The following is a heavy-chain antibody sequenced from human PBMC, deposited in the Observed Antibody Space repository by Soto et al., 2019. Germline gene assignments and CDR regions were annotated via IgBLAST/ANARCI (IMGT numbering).Heavy chain of an antibody. CDR2: ISSYGADT. CDR1: GFTFNSYA. Sequence: GSLSLSCSASGFTFNSYAMHWVRQAPGKGLEFVSAISSYGADTYYADSVKGRFAISRDNSKNTLYLQMSSLRAEDTALYYCVKEGYMRSDWYGQFDYWGQGALVTVSS. D-gene: IGHD6-19*01. J-gene: IGHJ4*02. V-gene: IGHV3-64D*06. CDR3: VKEGYMRSDWYGQFDY.